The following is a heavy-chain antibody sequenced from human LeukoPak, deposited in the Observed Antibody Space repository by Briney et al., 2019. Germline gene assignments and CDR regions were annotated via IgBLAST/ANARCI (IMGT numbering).Heavy chain of an antibody. CDR3: AKDIDLGYSSGWYDY. CDR2: ISWNSGSI. J-gene: IGHJ4*02. D-gene: IGHD6-19*01. V-gene: IGHV3-9*01. Sequence: PGGSLRLSCAASGFTFDDYAMHWVRQAPGKGLEWVSGISWNSGSIGYADSVKGRFTISRDNAKNSLYLQMNSLRAGDTALYYCAKDIDLGYSSGWYDYWGQGTLVTVSS. CDR1: GFTFDDYA.